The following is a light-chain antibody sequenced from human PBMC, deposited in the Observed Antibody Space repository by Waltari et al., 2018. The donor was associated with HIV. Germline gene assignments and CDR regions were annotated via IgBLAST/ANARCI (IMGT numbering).Light chain of an antibody. CDR2: DVT. CDR1: SSDVGAYDI. Sequence: QSALNEPTSVSGSPGQSITISCIGSSSDVGAYDIASWYQHHPGKAPKLLIYDVTHRPSGISARFSGSKSGNTASLTISGLQADDEADYYCGSYTTTSTLGVFGGGTKLTVL. J-gene: IGLJ2*01. V-gene: IGLV2-14*03. CDR3: GSYTTTSTLGV.